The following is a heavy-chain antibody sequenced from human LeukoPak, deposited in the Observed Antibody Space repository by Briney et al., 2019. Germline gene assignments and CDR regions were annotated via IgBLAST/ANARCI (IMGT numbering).Heavy chain of an antibody. Sequence: GASVKVSCKVSGYTLTELSMHWVRQAPGKGLEWMGGFDPEDGGTIYAQKFQGRVTMTEDSSTDTAYMELSSLRSEDTAVYYCATFRPLSGSYFDYWGQGTLVTVSS. CDR3: ATFRPLSGSYFDY. CDR2: FDPEDGGT. CDR1: GYTLTELS. V-gene: IGHV1-24*01. D-gene: IGHD1-26*01. J-gene: IGHJ4*02.